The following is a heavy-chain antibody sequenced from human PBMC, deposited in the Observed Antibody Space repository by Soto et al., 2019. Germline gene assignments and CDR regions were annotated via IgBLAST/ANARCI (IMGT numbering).Heavy chain of an antibody. CDR1: GGSISSYY. V-gene: IGHV4-59*01. Sequence: SETLSLTCTVSGGSISSYYWSWIRQPPGKGLEWIGYIYYSGSTNYNPSLKSRVTISVDTSKNQFSLKLSSVTAADTAVYYCARDHILRLWSGYYTGPYYYGMDVWGQGTTVTVSS. J-gene: IGHJ6*02. CDR3: ARDHILRLWSGYYTGPYYYGMDV. CDR2: IYYSGST. D-gene: IGHD3-3*01.